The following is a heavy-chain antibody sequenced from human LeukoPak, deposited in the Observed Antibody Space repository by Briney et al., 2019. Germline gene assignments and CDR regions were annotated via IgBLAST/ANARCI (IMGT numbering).Heavy chain of an antibody. J-gene: IGHJ4*02. D-gene: IGHD5-12*01. CDR1: GFTFSNYG. CDR2: ISYDGSNK. CDR3: AKDRTAGYDGLVDY. V-gene: IGHV3-30*18. Sequence: GGSLRLSCAASGFTFSNYGMHWVRQAPGKGLEWVAVISYDGSNKSYTDSVKGRFTISRDNSKNTLYLQMNSLRAEDTAVYYCAKDRTAGYDGLVDYWGQGTLVTVSS.